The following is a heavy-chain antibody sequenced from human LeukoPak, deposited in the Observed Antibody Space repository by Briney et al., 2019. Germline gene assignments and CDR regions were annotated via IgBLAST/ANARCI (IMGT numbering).Heavy chain of an antibody. D-gene: IGHD1-26*01. V-gene: IGHV4-34*09. CDR2: INHSGST. CDR1: GGSFSGYY. Sequence: PSETLSLTCAVYGGSFSGYYWSWIRQPPGKGLEWIGEINHSGSTNYNPSLKSRVTISVDTSKNQFSLKLSSVTAADTAVYYCARRLSGSYAFDYWGQGTLVTVSS. J-gene: IGHJ4*02. CDR3: ARRLSGSYAFDY.